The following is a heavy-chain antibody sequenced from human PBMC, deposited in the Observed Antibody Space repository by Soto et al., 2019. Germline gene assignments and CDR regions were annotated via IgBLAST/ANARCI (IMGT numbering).Heavy chain of an antibody. CDR2: ISGSDSRT. D-gene: IGHD4-4*01. V-gene: IGHV3-23*01. CDR3: AKSLDIHYKNWFDP. Sequence: PGGSLRLSCAASGFTFSSAAMNWVRQAPGKGLEWVSIISGSDSRTYYADSVKGRFTISRDNSKNTLYLDMNSLRAEDTAVYYCAKSLDIHYKNWFDPWGQRTLVTVSS. J-gene: IGHJ5*02. CDR1: GFTFSSAA.